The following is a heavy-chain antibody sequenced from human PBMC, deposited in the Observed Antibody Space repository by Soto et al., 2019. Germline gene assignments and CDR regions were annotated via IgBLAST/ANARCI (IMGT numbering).Heavy chain of an antibody. Sequence: SETLSLTCAVYGGSFSGYYWNWIRQPPGKGLEWIAEINHSGSTNYNPSLKSRGTITVDTSKNQSPLQLSTVTAADTAAYYCGRGKIYVLWSGYFFFGGFDPWGQGTMVTVSS. D-gene: IGHD3-3*01. CDR2: INHSGST. CDR3: GRGKIYVLWSGYFFFGGFDP. CDR1: GGSFSGYY. J-gene: IGHJ5*02. V-gene: IGHV4-34*01.